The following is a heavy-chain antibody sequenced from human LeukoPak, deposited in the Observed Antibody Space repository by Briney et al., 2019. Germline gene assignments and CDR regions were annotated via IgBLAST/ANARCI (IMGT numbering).Heavy chain of an antibody. J-gene: IGHJ4*02. CDR3: AKSALCDVWSGYPAPTFDY. V-gene: IGHV3-23*01. Sequence: GGSLRLSCAASGFTFSTYDMSWVRQAPGKGLEWVSGISSSGGSTYYADSMKGRFTISRDNSKNTLYLQMNSLRAEDTSEYYCAKSALCDVWSGYPAPTFDYWGQGALVTVSS. CDR1: GFTFSTYD. CDR2: ISSSGGST. D-gene: IGHD3-3*01.